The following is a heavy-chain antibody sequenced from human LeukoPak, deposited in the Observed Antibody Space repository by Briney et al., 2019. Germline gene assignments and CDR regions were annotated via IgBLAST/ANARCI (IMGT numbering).Heavy chain of an antibody. V-gene: IGHV4-59*01. CDR3: ARIIEVPAAKAAFDI. J-gene: IGHJ3*02. CDR2: IYYSGST. CDR1: GGSISSYY. D-gene: IGHD2-2*01. Sequence: SETLSLTCTVSGGSISSYYWSWIRQPPGKGLEWIGYIYYSGSTNYNPSLKSRVTISVDTSENQFSLKLSSVTAADTAVYYCARIIEVPAAKAAFDIWGQGTMVTVSS.